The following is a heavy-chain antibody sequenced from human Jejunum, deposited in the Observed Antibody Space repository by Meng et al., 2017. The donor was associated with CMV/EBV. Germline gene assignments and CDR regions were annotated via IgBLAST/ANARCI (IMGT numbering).Heavy chain of an antibody. D-gene: IGHD3-3*01. Sequence: HWVRQAPGQGLEWMGIINPTSASTSYAQKFQGRITLTRDTSTSTVYMELSSLTSEDTALYYCARSVTVLGVDIPRWAYNYGLDVWGQGTTVTVSS. J-gene: IGHJ6*02. V-gene: IGHV1-46*01. CDR2: INPTSAST. CDR3: ARSVTVLGVDIPRWAYNYGLDV.